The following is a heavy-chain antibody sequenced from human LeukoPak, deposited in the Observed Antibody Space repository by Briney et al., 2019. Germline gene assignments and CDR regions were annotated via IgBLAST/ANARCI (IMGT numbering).Heavy chain of an antibody. D-gene: IGHD2-2*01. CDR1: GFTFTSSA. Sequence: GTSVKVSCTASGFTFTSSAVQWVRQARGQRLEWIGWIVVGSGNTNYAQKFQERVTITRDMSTSTAYMELSSLRSEDTAVYYCAASRHCSSTSCYYFAFDIWGQGTMVTVSS. CDR3: AASRHCSSTSCYYFAFDI. CDR2: IVVGSGNT. J-gene: IGHJ3*02. V-gene: IGHV1-58*01.